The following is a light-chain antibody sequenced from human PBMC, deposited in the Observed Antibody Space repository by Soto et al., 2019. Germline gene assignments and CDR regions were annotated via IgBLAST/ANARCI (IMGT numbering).Light chain of an antibody. V-gene: IGLV2-11*01. CDR3: CSYAGSYTWV. Sequence: QSALTQPRSVSGSPGQSVTISCTGGSSDVGGYNYVSWYQYHPGKAPKFMIYEVTKRPSGVPDRFSGSKSGNTASLTISGLQAEDEADYYCCSYAGSYTWVFGAGTKLTVL. J-gene: IGLJ3*02. CDR2: EVT. CDR1: SSDVGGYNY.